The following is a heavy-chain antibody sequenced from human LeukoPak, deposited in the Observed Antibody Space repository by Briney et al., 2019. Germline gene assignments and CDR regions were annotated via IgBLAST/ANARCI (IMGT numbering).Heavy chain of an antibody. CDR3: ARGARYSGYDYALYYYYYMDV. D-gene: IGHD5-12*01. Sequence: SETLSLTCAVYGGSFSGYYWSWIRQPPGKGLEWIGYIYYSGSTNYNPSLESRVTISVDTSKNQFSLKLSSVTAADTAVYYCARGARYSGYDYALYYYYYMDVWGKGTTVTVSS. V-gene: IGHV4-59*01. CDR2: IYYSGST. J-gene: IGHJ6*03. CDR1: GGSFSGYY.